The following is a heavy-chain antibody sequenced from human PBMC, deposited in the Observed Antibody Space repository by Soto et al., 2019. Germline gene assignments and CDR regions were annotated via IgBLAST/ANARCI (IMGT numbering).Heavy chain of an antibody. CDR2: IYYSGST. CDR3: ARDDTRAGYDY. D-gene: IGHD5-18*01. J-gene: IGHJ4*02. V-gene: IGHV4-31*03. Sequence: QVQLQESGPGLVKPSQTLSLTYTVSGGSITTGGYYWSWIRQHPGKGLEWIGYIYYSGSTSYNPSLKSRITMSVDTSKNQFSLKLNSVTAADTAVYYCARDDTRAGYDYWGQGTLVTVSS. CDR1: GGSITTGGYY.